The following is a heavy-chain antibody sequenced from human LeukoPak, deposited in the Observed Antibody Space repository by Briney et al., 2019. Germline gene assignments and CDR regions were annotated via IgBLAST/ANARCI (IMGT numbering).Heavy chain of an antibody. D-gene: IGHD5-12*01. CDR1: GGSISSSNW. J-gene: IGHJ4*02. CDR2: IYYSGST. CDR3: ARRVVASAEIDY. V-gene: IGHV4-4*02. Sequence: SGTLSLTCAVSGGSISSSNWWSWVRQPPGKGLEWIGSIYYSGSTYYNPSLKSRVTISVDTSKNQFSLKLSSVTAADTAVYYCARRVVASAEIDYWGQGTLVTVSS.